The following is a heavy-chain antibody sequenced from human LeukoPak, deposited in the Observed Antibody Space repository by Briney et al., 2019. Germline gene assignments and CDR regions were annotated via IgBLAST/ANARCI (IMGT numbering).Heavy chain of an antibody. J-gene: IGHJ4*02. CDR3: ARGHDFSGLSY. Sequence: ASVKVSCKASGGTFSSYAISWVRQAPGQGLECMGWINPNSGGTTYAQKFQGRVTMTRDTSINTAYMELSRLRSDDTAVYYCARGHDFSGLSYWGQGTLVTVSS. V-gene: IGHV1-2*02. CDR2: INPNSGGT. CDR1: GGTFSSYA. D-gene: IGHD3-22*01.